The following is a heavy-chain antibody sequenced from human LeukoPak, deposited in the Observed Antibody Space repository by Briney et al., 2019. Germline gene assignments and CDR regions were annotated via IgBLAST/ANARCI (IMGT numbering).Heavy chain of an antibody. CDR1: GFSLSSYA. Sequence: GGSLRLSCAASGFSLSSYAMSWVRQAPGKGLEWVSAISSTDAGTYHADSVRGRFTISRDNSKNTLYLQMNSLRAEDTAVYYCAKDRGMAAAGIDYWGQGTLVTVSS. V-gene: IGHV3-23*01. J-gene: IGHJ4*02. D-gene: IGHD6-13*01. CDR2: ISSTDAGT. CDR3: AKDRGMAAAGIDY.